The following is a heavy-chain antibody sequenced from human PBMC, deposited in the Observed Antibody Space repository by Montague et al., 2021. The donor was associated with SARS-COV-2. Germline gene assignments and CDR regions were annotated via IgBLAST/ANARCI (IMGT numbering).Heavy chain of an antibody. J-gene: IGHJ4*02. CDR2: ISNSGDTK. V-gene: IGHV3-48*03. CDR3: ARAGEDYYYDSSGFLY. D-gene: IGHD3-22*01. CDR1: GFIFSSYE. Sequence: YLRLSCAAPGFIFSSYEMNWVRQAPGKGLEWVSYISNSGDTKYYADSVKGRFTISRDNAKNSLYLQMSSLRAEDTAVYYCARAGEDYYYDSSGFLYWGQGILVTVSS.